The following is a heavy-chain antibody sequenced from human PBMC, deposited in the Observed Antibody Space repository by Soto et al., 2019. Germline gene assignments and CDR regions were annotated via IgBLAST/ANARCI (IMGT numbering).Heavy chain of an antibody. CDR1: GYTFTDYH. Sequence: ASVKVSCKASGYTFTDYHIHWVRQAPGQGLEFMGWINANNGGAGSAQQFQGRVTVTRDTSITTVYMELSNLRSDDTAVYYCAREGGSEALQPSYNWFDTWGQGTLVTVSS. J-gene: IGHJ5*02. V-gene: IGHV1-2*02. CDR2: INANNGGA. CDR3: AREGGSEALQPSYNWFDT. D-gene: IGHD6-25*01.